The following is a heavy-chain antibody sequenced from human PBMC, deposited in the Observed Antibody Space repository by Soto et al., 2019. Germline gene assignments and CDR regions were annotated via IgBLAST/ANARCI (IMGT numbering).Heavy chain of an antibody. CDR3: ARSDSSRWHVFDD. V-gene: IGHV3-30-3*01. J-gene: IGHJ4*02. CDR2: ISYDGSNE. D-gene: IGHD6-13*01. Sequence: QVQLVESGGGVVQPGRSLRLSCAASGFTFSSYAMHWVRQAPGKGLQWVAIISYDGSNEYYAGSVKGRFTISRDNSENTLYLQMNSLRAEDTAVYYCARSDSSRWHVFDDWGQGTLVVVSS. CDR1: GFTFSSYA.